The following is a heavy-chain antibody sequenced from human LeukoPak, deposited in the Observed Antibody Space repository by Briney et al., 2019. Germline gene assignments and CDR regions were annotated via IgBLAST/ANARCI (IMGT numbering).Heavy chain of an antibody. CDR2: INSDSGGT. Sequence: VASVKVSCKASGYTFTGYYIDWVRQAPGQGLEWMGWINSDSGGTNYAQKFQGRVTMTRDTSTGTAYMELSSLRSDDTAFYYCARDTITVTTPYFDYWGQGTLVTVPS. D-gene: IGHD4-17*01. CDR1: GYTFTGYY. CDR3: ARDTITVTTPYFDY. J-gene: IGHJ4*02. V-gene: IGHV1-2*02.